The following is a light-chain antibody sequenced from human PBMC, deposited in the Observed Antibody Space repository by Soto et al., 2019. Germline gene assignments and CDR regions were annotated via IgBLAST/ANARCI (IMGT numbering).Light chain of an antibody. J-gene: IGKJ5*01. CDR1: QSISSY. CDR3: QQLHSYPFT. CDR2: AAS. Sequence: IQMTQSPSSLSASVGDRVTITCRASQSISSYLNWYQQKPGKAPKLLIYAASSLQSGVPSRFSGSGSGTDFTLTINSLQPEDFATYYCQQLHSYPFTFGQGTRLEIK. V-gene: IGKV1-39*01.